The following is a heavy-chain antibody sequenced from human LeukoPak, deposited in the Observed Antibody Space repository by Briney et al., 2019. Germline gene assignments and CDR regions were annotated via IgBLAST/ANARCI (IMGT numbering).Heavy chain of an antibody. CDR3: ASQYSSSRQEDY. CDR2: IYYSGST. V-gene: IGHV4-59*08. D-gene: IGHD6-6*01. J-gene: IGHJ4*02. Sequence: PSETLSLTCTVSGGSISSYYWSWIRQPPGKGLEWIGYIYYSGSTNYNPSLKGRVTISVDTSKNQFSLKLSSVTAADTAVYYCASQYSSSRQEDYWGQGTLVTVSS. CDR1: GGSISSYY.